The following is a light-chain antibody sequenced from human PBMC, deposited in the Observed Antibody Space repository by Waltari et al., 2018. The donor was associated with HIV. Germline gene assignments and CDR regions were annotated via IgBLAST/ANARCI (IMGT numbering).Light chain of an antibody. CDR2: GAT. CDR1: ETIVSKY. Sequence: VALTQSPDSLALSPGDSVTLSCRANETIVSKYLGWFQQRPGQAPRLLLYGATIRAAGTPNRFSGSAFGTNFTRTINKLQVDDFAIYFCHQYGLSPWTFGQGTRLE. J-gene: IGKJ1*01. V-gene: IGKV3-20*01. CDR3: HQYGLSPWT.